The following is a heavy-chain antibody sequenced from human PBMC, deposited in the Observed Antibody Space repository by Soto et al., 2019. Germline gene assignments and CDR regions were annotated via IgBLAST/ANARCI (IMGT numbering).Heavy chain of an antibody. Sequence: GGSLRLSCAASGFTFSSYSMNWVRQAPGKGLEWVSYISSSSSTIYYADSVKGRFTISRDNAKNSLYLQMNSLRDEDTAVYYCARDDYYYDSSGYYPSVADYWGQGTLVTVS. CDR2: ISSSSSTI. CDR3: ARDDYYYDSSGYYPSVADY. V-gene: IGHV3-48*02. D-gene: IGHD3-22*01. J-gene: IGHJ4*02. CDR1: GFTFSSYS.